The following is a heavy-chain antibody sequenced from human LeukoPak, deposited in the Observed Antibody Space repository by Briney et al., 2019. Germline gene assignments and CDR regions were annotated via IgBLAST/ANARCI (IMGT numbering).Heavy chain of an antibody. CDR2: IHPNSGGT. CDR1: GYTFTGYY. CDR3: ARAAWVAVAGTPDPKHFDY. J-gene: IGHJ4*02. V-gene: IGHV1-2*02. Sequence: ASVKVSCTASGYTFTGYYMHWVRQAPGQGLEWMGWIHPNSGGTNYAQKFQGRVTMTRDTSISTVYMELSRVRSDDKAVYYCARAAWVAVAGTPDPKHFDYWGQGTLVTVSS. D-gene: IGHD6-19*01.